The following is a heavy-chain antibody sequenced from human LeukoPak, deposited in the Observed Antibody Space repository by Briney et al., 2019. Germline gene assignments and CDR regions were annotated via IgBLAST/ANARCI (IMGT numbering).Heavy chain of an antibody. D-gene: IGHD2-2*01. CDR2: IFGGGGST. Sequence: PGGSLRLSCAASGFPLSSHGMSWVRQAPGKGLEWVSGIFGGGGSTYSADSVKGRVTISGDNSRNTLFLQMNSLRAEDTAVYYCAHGAMYQLDYWGQGTLVTVSS. CDR1: GFPLSSHG. J-gene: IGHJ4*02. CDR3: AHGAMYQLDY. V-gene: IGHV3-23*01.